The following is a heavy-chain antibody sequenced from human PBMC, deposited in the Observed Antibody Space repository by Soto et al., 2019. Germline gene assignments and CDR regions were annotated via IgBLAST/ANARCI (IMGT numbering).Heavy chain of an antibody. CDR2: IKTDGGEK. V-gene: IGHV3-7*05. CDR3: ASSMGRGGNDY. Sequence: EVQLVESGGGLVQPGGPLSLSCGASGFTFGDVWMSWVRQAPGKGLECVANIKTDGGEKYYVDPVKGRFTISRDNAKNSLYLQMNSLRAEDTAVYYCASSMGRGGNDYWGQGTLVAVSS. D-gene: IGHD3-10*01. CDR1: GFTFGDVW. J-gene: IGHJ4*02.